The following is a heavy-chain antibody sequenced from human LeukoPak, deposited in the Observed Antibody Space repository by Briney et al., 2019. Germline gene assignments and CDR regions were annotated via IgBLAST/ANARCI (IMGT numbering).Heavy chain of an antibody. D-gene: IGHD3-16*02. Sequence: KPSETLSLTCAVSGGSISRYLWSWIRQPAGKGLEWLGRTYYSGSTYYNPSLKSRVTISVDTSKNQFSLKLSSVTAADTAVYYCARHMITFGEVIVHNWFDPWGQGTLVTVSS. CDR3: ARHMITFGEVIVHNWFDP. J-gene: IGHJ5*02. CDR1: GGSISRYL. V-gene: IGHV4-59*05. CDR2: TYYSGST.